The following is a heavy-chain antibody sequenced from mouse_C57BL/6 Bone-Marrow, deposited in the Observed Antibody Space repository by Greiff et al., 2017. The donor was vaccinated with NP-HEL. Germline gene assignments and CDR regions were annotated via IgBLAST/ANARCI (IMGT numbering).Heavy chain of an antibody. CDR1: GYTFTSYW. CDR3: AKRRLYYDYDRAMDY. CDR2: INPSSGYT. D-gene: IGHD2-4*01. V-gene: IGHV1-7*01. Sequence: QVQLQQSGAELAKPGASVKLSCKASGYTFTSYWMHWVKQRPGQGLEWIGYINPSSGYTKYNQKFKDKATLTADKSSSTAYMQLGSLTYEDSAVYYCAKRRLYYDYDRAMDYWGQGTSVTVSS. J-gene: IGHJ4*01.